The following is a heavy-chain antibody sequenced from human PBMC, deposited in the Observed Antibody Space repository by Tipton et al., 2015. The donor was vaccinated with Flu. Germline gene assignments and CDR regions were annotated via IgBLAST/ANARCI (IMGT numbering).Heavy chain of an antibody. J-gene: IGHJ4*02. CDR3: ATTPLQWLVLPID. V-gene: IGHV4-39*01. D-gene: IGHD6-19*01. Sequence: TLSLTCTVSGGSISSGSYYWGWIRQPPGKGLEWIGSIYYSGSTYYNPSLKSRVTISVDTSKNQFSLKLSSVTAADTAVYYCATTPLQWLVLPIDWGQGTLVTVSS. CDR1: GGSISSGSYY. CDR2: IYYSGST.